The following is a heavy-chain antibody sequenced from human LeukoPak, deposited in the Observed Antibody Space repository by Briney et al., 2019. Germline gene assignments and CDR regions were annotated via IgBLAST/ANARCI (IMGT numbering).Heavy chain of an antibody. V-gene: IGHV6-1*01. J-gene: IGHJ6*02. D-gene: IGHD6-13*01. CDR1: GDRVSSNSAA. Sequence: SQTLSLTCAISGDRVSSNSAAWDWIRQYPSRGLEWLGRTYYRSKWYNDYAVSVKSRITINPDTSKNQFSLQLNSVTPEDTAVYYCARGKQLVHHYGMDVWGQGTTVTVSS. CDR2: TYYRSKWYN. CDR3: ARGKQLVHHYGMDV.